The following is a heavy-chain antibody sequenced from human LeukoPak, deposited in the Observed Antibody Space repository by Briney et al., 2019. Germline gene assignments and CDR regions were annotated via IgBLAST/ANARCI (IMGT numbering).Heavy chain of an antibody. J-gene: IGHJ4*02. CDR1: SDSISSSSYL. V-gene: IGHV4-39*01. CDR3: ARRHYGSGNIDS. CDR2: IYSNGYI. D-gene: IGHD3-10*01. Sequence: SSETLSLTCSVSSDSISSSSYLWVWVRQPPGKGLEWIGDIYSNGYISYNPSLKSRAAISVDTSKNQFSLNLSSVTAADTAVYYCARRHYGSGNIDSWGQGTLVTVSS.